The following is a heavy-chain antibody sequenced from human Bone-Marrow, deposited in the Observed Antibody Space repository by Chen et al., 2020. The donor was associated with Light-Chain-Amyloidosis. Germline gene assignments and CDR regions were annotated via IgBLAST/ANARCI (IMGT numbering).Heavy chain of an antibody. CDR3: ARTLYYYDSSGSWYFDL. CDR2: ISAYNGNT. CDR1: GYTFTSYG. D-gene: IGHD3-22*01. J-gene: IGHJ2*01. V-gene: IGHV1-18*01. Sequence: QVQLVQSGAEVKNPGASVKVSCKASGYTFTSYGISWVRQAPGQGLEWMGWISAYNGNTNYAQKLQGRVTMTTDTSTSTAYMELRSLRSDDTAVYYCARTLYYYDSSGSWYFDLWGRGTLVTVSS.